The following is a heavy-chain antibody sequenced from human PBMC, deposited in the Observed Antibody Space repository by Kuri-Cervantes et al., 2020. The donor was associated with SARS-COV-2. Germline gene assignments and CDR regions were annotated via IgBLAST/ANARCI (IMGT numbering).Heavy chain of an antibody. CDR1: GFTFSSYS. Sequence: GESLKISCAASGFTFSSYSMNWVRQAPGKGLEWVSYISSSSSTIYYADSVKGRLTISRDNAKNSLYLQMNSLRDEDTAVYYCARDQTYYYDSSGYPGDYWGQGTLVTVSS. V-gene: IGHV3-48*02. CDR2: ISSSSSTI. J-gene: IGHJ4*02. CDR3: ARDQTYYYDSSGYPGDY. D-gene: IGHD3-22*01.